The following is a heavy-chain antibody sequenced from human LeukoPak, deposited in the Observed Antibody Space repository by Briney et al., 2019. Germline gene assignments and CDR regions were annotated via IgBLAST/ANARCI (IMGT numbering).Heavy chain of an antibody. J-gene: IGHJ4*02. Sequence: GGSLRLSCAASGFTFSSYAMSWVRQAPGKGLEWVSAISGSVGSTYYADSVKGRFTISRDNSKNTLFLQMNSLRAEDTAVYYCAKVSFPPGIPVAGYYFDYWGQGTLVTVSS. CDR2: ISGSVGST. V-gene: IGHV3-23*01. CDR1: GFTFSSYA. CDR3: AKVSFPPGIPVAGYYFDY. D-gene: IGHD6-19*01.